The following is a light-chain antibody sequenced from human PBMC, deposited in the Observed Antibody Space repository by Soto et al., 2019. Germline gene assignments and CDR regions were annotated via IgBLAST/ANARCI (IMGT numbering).Light chain of an antibody. CDR1: SSNIGNNY. V-gene: IGLV1-51*01. Sequence: QSVLTQPPSVSAAPGQKVTISCSGSSSNIGNNYVSWYQHLPGTAPKLLIYDNNKRPSGIPDRFSGSKSGTSATLGITGLQTGDEADYYCQSYDSSLSVVFGGGTKVTVL. CDR2: DNN. CDR3: QSYDSSLSVV. J-gene: IGLJ2*01.